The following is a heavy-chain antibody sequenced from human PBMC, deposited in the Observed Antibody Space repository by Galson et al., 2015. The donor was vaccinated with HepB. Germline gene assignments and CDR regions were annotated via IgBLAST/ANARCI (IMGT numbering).Heavy chain of an antibody. CDR2: VSNDGGTT. CDR3: VFGYFFDY. J-gene: IGHJ4*02. Sequence: LRLSCAASGFIFSNYAMSWVRQAPGKGLEWVSTVSNDGGTTYYTDSVKGRFTISRDNSKNTLSLQMNSLRAEDTAVYYCVFGYFFDYWGQGTLVTVSP. V-gene: IGHV3-23*01. CDR1: GFIFSNYA. D-gene: IGHD3-16*01.